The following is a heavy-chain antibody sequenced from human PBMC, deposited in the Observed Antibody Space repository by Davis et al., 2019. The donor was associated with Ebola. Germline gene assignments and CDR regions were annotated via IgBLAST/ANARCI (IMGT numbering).Heavy chain of an antibody. D-gene: IGHD3-22*01. CDR1: GGSTSSYY. CDR3: ARMGLSSGYYFFDY. Sequence: SETLSLTCTVSGGSTSSYYWSWIRQPPGKGLEWIGYVYYNGGTNYSPSLKSRVTISLDTSKNQFPLKLSSVTAADTAVYYCARMGLSSGYYFFDYWGQGTLVTVSS. CDR2: VYYNGGT. J-gene: IGHJ4*02. V-gene: IGHV4-59*01.